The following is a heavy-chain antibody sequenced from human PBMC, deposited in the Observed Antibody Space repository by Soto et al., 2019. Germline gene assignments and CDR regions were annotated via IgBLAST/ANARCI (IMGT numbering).Heavy chain of an antibody. CDR2: INPNSGGT. J-gene: IGHJ4*02. CDR3: ARDKWLRALCFLF. V-gene: IGHV1-2*04. Sequence: ASVKVSCKASGYTFTGYYMHWVRQAPGQGLEWMGWINPNSGGTNYAQKFQGWVTMTRDTSISTAYMELSRLRSDDTAVYYCARDKWLRALCFLFRAQGTLVTVSS. CDR1: GYTFTGYY. D-gene: IGHD5-12*01.